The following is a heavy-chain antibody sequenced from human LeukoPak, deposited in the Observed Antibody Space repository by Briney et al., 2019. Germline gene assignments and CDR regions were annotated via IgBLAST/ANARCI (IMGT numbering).Heavy chain of an antibody. CDR1: GFTFSSYS. J-gene: IGHJ4*02. CDR2: MNEDGSVK. D-gene: IGHD6-19*01. Sequence: PGGSLRLSCAASGFTFSSYSMNWVRQAPGKGLEWVANMNEDGSVKYYVDSVKGRFTISRDNAKNSLYLQMSSLRAEDTALYYCATSTGWRFDYWGQGTLVTVSS. V-gene: IGHV3-7*01. CDR3: ATSTGWRFDY.